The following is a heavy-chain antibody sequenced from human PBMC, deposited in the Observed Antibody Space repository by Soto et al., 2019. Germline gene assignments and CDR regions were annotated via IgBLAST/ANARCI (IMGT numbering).Heavy chain of an antibody. CDR1: GYKFTSYD. V-gene: IGHV1-8*01. CDR2: MNPNSGNT. J-gene: IGHJ4*02. Sequence: GDSVKVSCKPYGYKFTSYDINWVRQATGQGLEWMGWMNPNSGNTGYAQKFQGRVTMTRNTYISTTYMELSSLRSEETAVYYCASKQTKYSQSAGYWGQGTLVA. D-gene: IGHD6-6*01. CDR3: ASKQTKYSQSAGY.